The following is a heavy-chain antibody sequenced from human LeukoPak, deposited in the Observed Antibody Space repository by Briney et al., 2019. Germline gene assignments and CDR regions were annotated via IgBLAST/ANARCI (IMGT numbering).Heavy chain of an antibody. Sequence: SQTLSLTCTVSGGSISSGGYYWSWIRQHPGKGLEWIGYIYYSGSTYYNPSLKSRVTISVDTSKNQFSLKLSSVTAADTAVYYCARENPTSRSSSWFDYWGQGTLVTVSS. CDR2: IYYSGST. CDR3: ARENPTSRSSSWFDY. J-gene: IGHJ4*02. D-gene: IGHD6-13*01. V-gene: IGHV4-31*03. CDR1: GGSISSGGYY.